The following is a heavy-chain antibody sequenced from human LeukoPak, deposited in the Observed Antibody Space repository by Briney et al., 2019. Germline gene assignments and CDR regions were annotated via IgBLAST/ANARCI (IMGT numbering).Heavy chain of an antibody. D-gene: IGHD2-15*01. Sequence: GGSLRLSCAASGFTFSSYAMSWVRQAPGRGLEWVSAISGSGGSTYYADSVKGRFTISRDNSKNTLYLQMNSLRAEDTAVYYCAKGGPPTVVATSGYWGQGTLVTVSS. CDR2: ISGSGGST. J-gene: IGHJ4*02. CDR1: GFTFSSYA. V-gene: IGHV3-23*01. CDR3: AKGGPPTVVATSGY.